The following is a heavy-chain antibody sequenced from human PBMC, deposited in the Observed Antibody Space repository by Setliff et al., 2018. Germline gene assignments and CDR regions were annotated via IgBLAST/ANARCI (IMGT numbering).Heavy chain of an antibody. CDR2: ISAYSGNT. J-gene: IGHJ4*02. D-gene: IGHD2-8*01. CDR3: SRLVRYCTTTACQRASGAEV. Sequence: GASVKVSCKASGYTFSSSGITWVRQAPGQGLEWMGWISAYSGNTNYAQKFQGRVTMTTDSSTSTAYMELRSLTSDDTAVYYCSRLVRYCTTTACQRASGAEVWGQGTVVTSPQ. V-gene: IGHV1-18*01. CDR1: GYTFSSSG.